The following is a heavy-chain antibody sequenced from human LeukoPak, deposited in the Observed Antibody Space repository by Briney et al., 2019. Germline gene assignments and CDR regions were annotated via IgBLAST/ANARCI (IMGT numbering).Heavy chain of an antibody. D-gene: IGHD3-22*01. J-gene: IGHJ5*02. Sequence: ASVKVSCKASGGTFSSYAISWVRQAPGQGLEWMGGIIPIFGTANYAQKFQGRVTITADESTSTAYMELSSLRSEDTAVYYCARVGGEYYYDSSGYDPGWFDPWGQGTLVTVSS. V-gene: IGHV1-69*13. CDR2: IIPIFGTA. CDR3: ARVGGEYYYDSSGYDPGWFDP. CDR1: GGTFSSYA.